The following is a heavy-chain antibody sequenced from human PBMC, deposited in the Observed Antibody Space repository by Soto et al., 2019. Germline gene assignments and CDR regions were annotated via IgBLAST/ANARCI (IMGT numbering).Heavy chain of an antibody. CDR1: GFTFSSYS. D-gene: IGHD3-16*01. J-gene: IGHJ6*02. CDR3: ARLSEGDGYYYGMDV. Sequence: EVQLVESGGGLVKPGGSLRLSCAASGFTFSSYSMNWVRQAPGKGLEWVSSISSSSSYIYYADSVKGRFTISRDNAKNSLYLQMNSLRAEDTAVYYCARLSEGDGYYYGMDVWGQGTTVTVSS. V-gene: IGHV3-21*01. CDR2: ISSSSSYI.